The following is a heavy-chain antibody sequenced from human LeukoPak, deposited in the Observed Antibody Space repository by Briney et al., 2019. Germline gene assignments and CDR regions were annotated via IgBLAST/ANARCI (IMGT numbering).Heavy chain of an antibody. Sequence: SETLSLTCIVSGGSISSSSYFWSWIRQPAGKGLEWIGRIHTSGTTNYNPSLKSRVTISIDTSKNQFSLKLSSVTAADTAVYYCVRDDGRSSGWLMYYYYYMDVWGKGTTVTISS. J-gene: IGHJ6*03. V-gene: IGHV4-61*02. CDR3: VRDDGRSSGWLMYYYYYMDV. CDR1: GGSISSSSYF. D-gene: IGHD6-19*01. CDR2: IHTSGTT.